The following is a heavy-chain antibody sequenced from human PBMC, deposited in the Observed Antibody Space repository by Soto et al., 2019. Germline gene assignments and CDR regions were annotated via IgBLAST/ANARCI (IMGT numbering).Heavy chain of an antibody. CDR3: ARGRRWGQSGEGLDS. Sequence: QVLLQQWGAGLLKPSETLSLTCAVSGGSFSGYYWTWIRQAPGKGLEWIGEINHSGTTNYNPSLKSRVSVSVDTSKNQFSRKLTSVTAADTCVYYCARGRRWGQSGEGLDSWGQGTLVTVSS. J-gene: IGHJ4*02. D-gene: IGHD3-10*01. V-gene: IGHV4-34*01. CDR2: INHSGTT. CDR1: GGSFSGYY.